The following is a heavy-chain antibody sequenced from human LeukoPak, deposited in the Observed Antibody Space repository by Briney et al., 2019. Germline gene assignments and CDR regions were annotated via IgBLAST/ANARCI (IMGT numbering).Heavy chain of an antibody. J-gene: IGHJ3*02. CDR3: ARDTHCSSTSCYNAFDI. Sequence: GGSLRLSCAASGFTFSSYSMNWVRQAPGKGLEWVSSISSSSTYIYCADSLKGRFTISRDNAKNSLSLQMNSLRAEDTAVYYCARDTHCSSTSCYNAFDIWGQGTMVTVSS. CDR2: ISSSSTYI. CDR1: GFTFSSYS. V-gene: IGHV3-21*01. D-gene: IGHD2-2*02.